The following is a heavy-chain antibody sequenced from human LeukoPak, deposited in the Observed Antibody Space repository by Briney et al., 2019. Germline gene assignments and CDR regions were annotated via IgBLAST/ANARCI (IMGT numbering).Heavy chain of an antibody. Sequence: GASVRVSCKASGYTFTSYGISWVRQAPGQGLEWMGWISAYNGNTNYAQKLQGRVTMTTDTSTSTAYMELRSLRSDDTAVYYCARVRTYYDFWSGSQDRYGMDVWGQGTTVTVSS. CDR1: GYTFTSYG. D-gene: IGHD3-3*01. CDR2: ISAYNGNT. J-gene: IGHJ6*02. V-gene: IGHV1-18*01. CDR3: ARVRTYYDFWSGSQDRYGMDV.